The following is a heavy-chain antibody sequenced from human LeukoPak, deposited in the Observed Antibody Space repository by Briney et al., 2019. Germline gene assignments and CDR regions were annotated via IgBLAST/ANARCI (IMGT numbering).Heavy chain of an antibody. V-gene: IGHV3-48*01. J-gene: IGHJ4*02. CDR3: VGSKAPFFYFDY. CDR2: ISSTGSTI. D-gene: IGHD2/OR15-2a*01. Sequence: GGSLRLSCAASGFTISAYSLRWVRQAPGKGLEWLSYISSTGSTIYYAGSVKGRFTISRDNAKNSLYLQMNSLRAEDTAVYYCVGSKAPFFYFDYWGPGILVTVSS. CDR1: GFTISAYS.